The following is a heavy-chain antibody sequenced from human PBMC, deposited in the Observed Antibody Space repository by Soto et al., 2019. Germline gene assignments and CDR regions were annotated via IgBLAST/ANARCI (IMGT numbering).Heavy chain of an antibody. V-gene: IGHV3-23*01. CDR3: AKTHYRSTWGDAFDV. D-gene: IGHD6-13*01. Sequence: GGSLRLSCAASGFTFSTYAMSWVRQAPGKGLEWLSGISGGGDDIYFADSVMGRCTISRDDSKNTLYLQINSLRAEDSALYYCAKTHYRSTWGDAFDVWGQGTLVTVSS. CDR2: ISGGGDDI. CDR1: GFTFSTYA. J-gene: IGHJ3*01.